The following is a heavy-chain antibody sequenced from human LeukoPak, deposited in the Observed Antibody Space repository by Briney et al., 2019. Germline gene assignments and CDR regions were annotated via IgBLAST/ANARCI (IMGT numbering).Heavy chain of an antibody. CDR3: ARDQGHIVVVTATPRSDDAFDI. J-gene: IGHJ3*02. CDR2: IIPIFGTA. Sequence: SVKVSCKASGGTFSSYAISWVRQAPGQGLEWMGGIIPIFGTANYAQKFQGRVTITADESTSTAYMELSSLRSEDTAVYYCARDQGHIVVVTATPRSDDAFDIWGQGTMVTVSS. V-gene: IGHV1-69*13. CDR1: GGTFSSYA. D-gene: IGHD2-21*02.